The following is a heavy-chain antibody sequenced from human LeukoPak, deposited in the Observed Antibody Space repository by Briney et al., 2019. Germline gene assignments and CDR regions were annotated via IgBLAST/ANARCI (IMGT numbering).Heavy chain of an antibody. J-gene: IGHJ6*02. V-gene: IGHV4-4*07. CDR1: GGSISSYY. Sequence: PSETLSLTCTVSGGSISSYYWSWIRQPAGKGLEWIGRIYTSGSTNYNPSLKSRVTMSVDTSKNQFSLKLSSVTAADTAVYYCARVMRARGHMVRGVIRNYYYYGMDVWGQGTTVTVSS. D-gene: IGHD3-10*01. CDR3: ARVMRARGHMVRGVIRNYYYYGMDV. CDR2: IYTSGST.